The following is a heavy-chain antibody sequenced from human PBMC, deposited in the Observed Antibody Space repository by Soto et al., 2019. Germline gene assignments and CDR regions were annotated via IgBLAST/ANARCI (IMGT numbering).Heavy chain of an antibody. D-gene: IGHD1-26*01. Sequence: QLQLQESGPGLVKPSETLSLTCTVSGGSISSSSYYWGWIRQPPGKGLEWIGSIYYSGSTYYNPSLKSRVTISVDTSKNQFSLKLSSVTAADTAVYYCAQEVSGSFPPRPYYFDYWGQGTLVTVSS. CDR2: IYYSGST. CDR1: GGSISSSSYY. CDR3: AQEVSGSFPPRPYYFDY. J-gene: IGHJ4*02. V-gene: IGHV4-39*01.